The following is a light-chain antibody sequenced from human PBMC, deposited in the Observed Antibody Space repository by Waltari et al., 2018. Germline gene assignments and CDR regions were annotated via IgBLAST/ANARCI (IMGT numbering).Light chain of an antibody. CDR2: KDR. CDR1: ALPKKY. V-gene: IGLV3-25*03. Sequence: SYELTQSPSVSLSPGQTARITCSGDALPKKYLYWYQKKPGQAPVLIIFKDRERPSGIPERFSGSTSGTTVTLTITGVQAEDEADYYCLSPETRGSWVFGGGTKLTVL. J-gene: IGLJ2*01. CDR3: LSPETRGSWV.